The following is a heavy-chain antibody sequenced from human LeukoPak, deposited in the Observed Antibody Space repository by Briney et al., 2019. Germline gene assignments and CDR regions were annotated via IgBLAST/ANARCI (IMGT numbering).Heavy chain of an antibody. Sequence: GGSLRLSCAGSGFTFSSYAMSWVRQAPGKGLEWVSAISGSGGYTYYADSVKGRFTISRDNSKNTMFLQMSSLRAEDTAIYYCAKDRIAGAFNAVFAYWGQGTLATVSS. CDR3: AKDRIAGAFNAVFAY. V-gene: IGHV3-23*01. CDR2: ISGSGGYT. D-gene: IGHD1-26*01. CDR1: GFTFSSYA. J-gene: IGHJ4*02.